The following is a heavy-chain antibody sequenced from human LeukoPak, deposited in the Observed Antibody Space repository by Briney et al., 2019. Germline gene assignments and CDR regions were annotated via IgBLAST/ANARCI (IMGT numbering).Heavy chain of an antibody. Sequence: GGSLRLSCAASGFTFSSYGMHWVRQAPGKGLEWVAFIRYDGSNKYYADSVKGRFTISRDNSKNTLYLQMNSLRAEDTAVYYCARGDTVTTLAFDIWGQGTMVTVSS. V-gene: IGHV3-30*02. J-gene: IGHJ3*02. D-gene: IGHD4-11*01. CDR3: ARGDTVTTLAFDI. CDR1: GFTFSSYG. CDR2: IRYDGSNK.